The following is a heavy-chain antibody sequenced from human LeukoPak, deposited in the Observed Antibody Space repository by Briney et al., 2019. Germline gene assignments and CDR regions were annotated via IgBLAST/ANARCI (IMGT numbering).Heavy chain of an antibody. J-gene: IGHJ5*01. CDR2: IRYIGTT. CDR1: GGSIRCSRRY. Sequence: PSETLSLTCNVSGGSIRCSRRYWGWVRQPPGGGLEWIGSIRYIGTTYYNPSLQSRLTISVDNSQNQFSLKLKSVTAADTSMYYCTRQLSWASATGDSWGQGTLVTVSS. D-gene: IGHD6-13*01. V-gene: IGHV4-39*01. CDR3: TRQLSWASATGDS.